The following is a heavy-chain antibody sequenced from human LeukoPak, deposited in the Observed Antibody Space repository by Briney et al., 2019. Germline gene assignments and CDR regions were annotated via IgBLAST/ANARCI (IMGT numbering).Heavy chain of an antibody. CDR2: INPNSGGT. J-gene: IGHJ4*02. Sequence: ASVKVSCKASGYTFTSYGISWVRQAPGQGLEWMGWINPNSGGTNYAQKLQGRVTMTTDTSTSTAYMELRSLRSDDTAVYYCARDLDDSSGLFDYWGQGTLVTVSS. D-gene: IGHD3-22*01. CDR3: ARDLDDSSGLFDY. CDR1: GYTFTSYG. V-gene: IGHV1-18*01.